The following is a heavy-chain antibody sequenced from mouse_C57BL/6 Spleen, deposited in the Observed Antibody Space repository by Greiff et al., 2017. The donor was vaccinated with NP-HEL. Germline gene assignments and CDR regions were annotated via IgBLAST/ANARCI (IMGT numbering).Heavy chain of an antibody. Sequence: EVHLVESGGGLVKPGGSLKLSCAASGFTFSSYAMSWVRQTPEKRLEWVATISDGGSYTYYPDNVKGRFTISRDNAKNNLYLQMSHLKSEDTAMYYWARGGYYGDLDYWGQGTTLTVSS. CDR2: ISDGGSYT. D-gene: IGHD1-1*01. CDR3: ARGGYYGDLDY. J-gene: IGHJ2*01. CDR1: GFTFSSYA. V-gene: IGHV5-4*01.